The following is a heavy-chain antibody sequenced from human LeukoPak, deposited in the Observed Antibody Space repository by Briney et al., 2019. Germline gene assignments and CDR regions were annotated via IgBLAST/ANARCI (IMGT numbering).Heavy chain of an antibody. D-gene: IGHD3-22*01. CDR3: ATAYTYYYDSSGKAADYFDY. CDR1: GYTLTELS. V-gene: IGHV1-24*01. J-gene: IGHJ4*02. CDR2: FDPEDGET. Sequence: ASVKVSCKVSGYTLTELSVHWVRQAPGKGLEWMGGFDPEDGETIYAQKFQGRVTMTEDTSTDTAYMELSSLRSEDTAVYYCATAYTYYYDSSGKAADYFDYWGQGTLVTVSS.